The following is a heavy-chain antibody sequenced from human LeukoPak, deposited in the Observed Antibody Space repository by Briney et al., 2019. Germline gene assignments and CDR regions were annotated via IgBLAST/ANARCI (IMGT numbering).Heavy chain of an antibody. CDR3: AKSGSYYPLSIYFDY. Sequence: PGGSLRLSCAASGFTFSSYAMSWVRQAPGKGLEWVSAISGSGGSTYYADSVKGRFTISRDNSKNTLYLQMNSLRAEDTAVHHCAKSGSYYPLSIYFDYWGQGTLVTVSS. CDR2: ISGSGGST. J-gene: IGHJ4*02. D-gene: IGHD1-26*01. CDR1: GFTFSSYA. V-gene: IGHV3-23*01.